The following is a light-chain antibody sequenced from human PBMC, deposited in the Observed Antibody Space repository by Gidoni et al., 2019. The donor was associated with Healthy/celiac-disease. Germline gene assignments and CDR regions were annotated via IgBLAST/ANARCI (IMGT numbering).Light chain of an antibody. CDR2: LGS. CDR3: MQALQTKT. Sequence: DIVMTQSPLSLPVTPGEPASISCRSSQSLLHSNGYNYLDWYLQKPGQSPQLLIYLGSNRASGGPDRFSGSGSGTDVTLKISRVEAEDVGVYYCMQALQTKTFGQGTKLEIK. J-gene: IGKJ2*01. CDR1: QSLLHSNGYNY. V-gene: IGKV2-28*01.